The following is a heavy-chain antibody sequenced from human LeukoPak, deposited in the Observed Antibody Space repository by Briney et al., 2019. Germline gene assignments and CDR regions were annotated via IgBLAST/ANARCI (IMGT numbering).Heavy chain of an antibody. J-gene: IGHJ3*02. CDR1: GFKFDDYG. V-gene: IGHV3-20*04. CDR3: AKATPWGTTMVRGVIGASTFDI. CDR2: INWNGDSR. D-gene: IGHD3-10*01. Sequence: PGGSLRLSCTASGFKFDDYGMTWVRQAPGKGLEWVSDINWNGDSRGYAHSVKGRFTISRDNAKNSLYLQMNSLRAEDTALYYCAKATPWGTTMVRGVIGASTFDIWGQGTMVTVSS.